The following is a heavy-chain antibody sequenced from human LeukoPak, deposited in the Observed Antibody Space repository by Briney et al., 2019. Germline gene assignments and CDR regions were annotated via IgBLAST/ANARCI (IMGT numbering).Heavy chain of an antibody. V-gene: IGHV1-2*02. D-gene: IGHD1-26*01. CDR1: GYTFIGYY. CDR3: ARGEGGSYSGGDAFDI. Sequence: GASVKVSCKASGYTFIGYYMHWVRQAPGQGLEWMGWINPNSGGTNYAQKFQGRVTMTRDTSISTAYMELSSLRSEDTAVYYCARGEGGSYSGGDAFDIWGQGTMVTVSS. CDR2: INPNSGGT. J-gene: IGHJ3*02.